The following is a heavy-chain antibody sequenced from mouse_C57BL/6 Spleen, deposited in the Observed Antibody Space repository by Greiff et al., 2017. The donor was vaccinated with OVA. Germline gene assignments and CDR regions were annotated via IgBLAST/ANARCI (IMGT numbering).Heavy chain of an antibody. CDR1: GFTFSSYA. Sequence: EVMLVESGEGLVKPGGSLKLSCAASGFTFSSYAMSWVRQTPGKRLEWVAYLSSGGDYIYYADTVKGRFTISRENARNTLNLQMRSLKAEDTAMYYCTRVRDYFDYWGQGTTLTVSS. J-gene: IGHJ2*01. CDR2: LSSGGDYI. V-gene: IGHV5-9-1*02. CDR3: TRVRDYFDY.